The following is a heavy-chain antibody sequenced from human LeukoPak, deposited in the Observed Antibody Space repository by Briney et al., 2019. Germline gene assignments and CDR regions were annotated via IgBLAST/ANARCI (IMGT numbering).Heavy chain of an antibody. D-gene: IGHD3/OR15-3a*01. J-gene: IGHJ4*02. V-gene: IGHV3-30*02. CDR1: GFTFSNYG. CDR3: AKGGTGWTGYFDY. CDR2: IRYDGSDE. Sequence: GGSLRLSCAASGFTFSNYGIHWVRQAPGKGLEWVAFIRYDGSDEYYAESVKGRFTISRDNSKNTLHLQMNSLRAEDTAVYYCAKGGTGWTGYFDYWGQGTLVTVSS.